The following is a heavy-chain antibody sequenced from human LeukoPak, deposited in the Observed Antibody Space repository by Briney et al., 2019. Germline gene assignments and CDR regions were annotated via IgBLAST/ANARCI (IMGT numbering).Heavy chain of an antibody. V-gene: IGHV4-39*07. CDR1: GGSISGASIRGTTYY. J-gene: IGHJ5*02. CDR2: IYYNGHT. D-gene: IGHD6-19*01. CDR3: VRSPKGTAVTANWFDP. Sequence: SETLSLTCTISGGSISGASIRGTTYYWGCVRQPPGKGLEWIGSIYYNGHTFFNPSLKSRVTMSLDTSRNQVSLKPSSVTAADTAVYYCVRSPKGTAVTANWFDPWGQGTLVTVSS.